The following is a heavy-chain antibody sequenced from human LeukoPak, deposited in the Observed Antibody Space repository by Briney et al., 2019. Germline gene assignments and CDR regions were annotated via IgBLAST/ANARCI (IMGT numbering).Heavy chain of an antibody. V-gene: IGHV3-30*18. CDR3: AKDGGRDYGAPWYYYYYYMDV. CDR2: ISYDGSNK. Sequence: GGSLRLSCAASGFTFSSYGMHWVRQAPGKGLEWVAVISYDGSNKYYADSVKGRFTISRDNSKNTLYLQMNSLRAEDTAVYYCAKDGGRDYGAPWYYYYYYMDVWGKGTTVTVSS. J-gene: IGHJ6*03. CDR1: GFTFSSYG. D-gene: IGHD4-17*01.